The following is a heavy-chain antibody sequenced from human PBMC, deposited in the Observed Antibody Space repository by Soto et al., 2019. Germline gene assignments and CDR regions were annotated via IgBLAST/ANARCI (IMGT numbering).Heavy chain of an antibody. CDR3: ARAPYSTNYYYYGIDV. CDR1: GGSISSDAYS. Sequence: SLTCAVSGGSISSDAYSWSWIRQPPGKGLEWVGYMSHRGIPYYNPSLKSRVTISVDRSKNQFSLKLTSVTAADTAVYYCARAPYSTNYYYYGIDVWGQGTTVTVSS. V-gene: IGHV4-30-2*01. D-gene: IGHD2-2*01. J-gene: IGHJ6*02. CDR2: MSHRGIP.